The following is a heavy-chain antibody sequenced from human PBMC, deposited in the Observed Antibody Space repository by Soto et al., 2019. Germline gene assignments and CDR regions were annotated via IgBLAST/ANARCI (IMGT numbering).Heavy chain of an antibody. CDR2: IIPIFGTA. Sequence: QVQLVQSGAEVKKPGSSVKVSCKASGGTFSSYAISWVRQAPGQGLEWMGGIIPIFGTANYAQKFQGRVTITADESTSTAYMELSSLRSEDTAVYYCARDLNMVVPGEIDSSGRNRFDYWGQGTLVTVSS. CDR1: GGTFSSYA. J-gene: IGHJ4*02. D-gene: IGHD3-22*01. CDR3: ARDLNMVVPGEIDSSGRNRFDY. V-gene: IGHV1-69*12.